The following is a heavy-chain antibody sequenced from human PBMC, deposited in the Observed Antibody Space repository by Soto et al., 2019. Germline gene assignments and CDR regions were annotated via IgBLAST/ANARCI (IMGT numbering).Heavy chain of an antibody. V-gene: IGHV4-30-4*02. CDR2: IYYSGST. CDR3: ASGGGFVAANDAFDI. Sequence: NPSETLSLTCTVSGGSISSGDYYWSWIRQPPGKGLEWIGYIYYSGSTYYNPSLKSRVTISVDTSKNQFSLTRSSVTAADTAVYYCASGGGFVAANDAFDIWGQGTRVTV. CDR1: GGSISSGDYY. D-gene: IGHD2-15*01. J-gene: IGHJ3*02.